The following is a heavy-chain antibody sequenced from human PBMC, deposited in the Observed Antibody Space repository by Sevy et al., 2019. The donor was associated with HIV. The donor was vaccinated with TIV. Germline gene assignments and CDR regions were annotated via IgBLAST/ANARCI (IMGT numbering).Heavy chain of an antibody. CDR2: ISNSGSDI. CDR1: EFTFSDYY. D-gene: IGHD3-10*01. V-gene: IGHV3-11*01. Sequence: GGSLRLSCAASEFTFSDYYMSWFRQAPGKGLEWVSYISNSGSDIYYADSVKGRFTISRDNAKKSLYLQTNSLRVEDTAVYYCAREGMVSPDAFDIWGQWTLVTVSS. J-gene: IGHJ3*02. CDR3: AREGMVSPDAFDI.